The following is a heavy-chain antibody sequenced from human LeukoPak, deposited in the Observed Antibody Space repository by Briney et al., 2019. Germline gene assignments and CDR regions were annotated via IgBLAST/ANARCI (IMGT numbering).Heavy chain of an antibody. J-gene: IGHJ4*02. Sequence: SETLSLTCTVSGGSIINSGNYWGWIRQPQGQGLEWIANIYYTGNSNYNSSLKSRITISVDTSRNQFSLKLTSVTAADTAVYFCARYISTWAVDYWGEGSLVTVSS. CDR2: IYYTGNS. CDR1: GGSIINSGNY. D-gene: IGHD6-13*01. V-gene: IGHV4-39*01. CDR3: ARYISTWAVDY.